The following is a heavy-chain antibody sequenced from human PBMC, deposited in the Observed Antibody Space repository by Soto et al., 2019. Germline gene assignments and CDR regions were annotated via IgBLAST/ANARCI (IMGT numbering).Heavy chain of an antibody. CDR2: IIPILGIA. D-gene: IGHD2-15*01. CDR1: GGTFSSYT. CDR3: AGPKDDDGGIIDY. J-gene: IGHJ4*02. V-gene: IGHV1-69*02. Sequence: QVKLVQSGAEVTKPGSSVKVSCKASGGTFSSYTISWVRQAPGPGIEWMGRIIPILGIANYAQKFQGRVTITADKSTSTAYTELSSLRSEDTAVYYCAGPKDDDGGIIDYWGKGTLVTVSS.